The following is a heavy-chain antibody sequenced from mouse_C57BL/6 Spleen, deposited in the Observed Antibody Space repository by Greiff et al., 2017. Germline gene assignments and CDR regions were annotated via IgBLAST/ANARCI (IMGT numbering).Heavy chain of an antibody. Sequence: EVQLQESGPELVKPGASVKIPCKASGYTFTDYNMDWVKQSHGKSLEWIGDINPNDGGTIYNQKFKGKATLTVDKSSSTAYMELRSLTSEDTAVYYCARVRGAEAAVEYWCHGTTSTV. D-gene: IGHD3-2*02. J-gene: IGHJ2*01. CDR1: GYTFTDYN. V-gene: IGHV1-18*01. CDR3: ARVRGAEAAVEY. CDR2: INPNDGGT.